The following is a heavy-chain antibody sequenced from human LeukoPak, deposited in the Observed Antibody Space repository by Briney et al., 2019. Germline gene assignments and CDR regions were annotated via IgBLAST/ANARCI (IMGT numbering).Heavy chain of an antibody. D-gene: IGHD3-10*01. CDR2: INSDGSST. CDR3: ARVVRGVIIEDDAFDI. CDR1: RFTFSSYW. Sequence: GGSLRLSCAASRFTFSSYWMHWVRQAPGKGLVWVSRINSDGSSTSYADSVRGRFTISRDNAKNTLYLQMNSLRAEDTAVYYCARVVRGVIIEDDAFDIWGQGTMVTVSS. V-gene: IGHV3-74*01. J-gene: IGHJ3*02.